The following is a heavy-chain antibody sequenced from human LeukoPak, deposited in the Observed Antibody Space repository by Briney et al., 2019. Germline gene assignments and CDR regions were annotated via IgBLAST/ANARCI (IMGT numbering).Heavy chain of an antibody. CDR2: IYNSGSA. CDR3: AREAAVGTGGFDY. CDR1: GGSISAYY. V-gene: IGHV4-59*01. D-gene: IGHD6-13*01. J-gene: IGHJ4*02. Sequence: SETLSLTCTVSGGSISAYYWSWIRQPPGKGLEWIGYIYNSGSANYNPSLQSRVTILIDTSKKQFSLRVSSVTAADTAVYYCAREAAVGTGGFDYWGQGTLVTVSS.